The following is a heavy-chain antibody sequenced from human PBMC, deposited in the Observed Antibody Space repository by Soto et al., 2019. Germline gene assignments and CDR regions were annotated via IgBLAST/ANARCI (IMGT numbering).Heavy chain of an antibody. Sequence: EVQVLESGGGLVQPGGSLRLSCAASGFTFSTYAMSWVRQDPGKGLEWVSTIRGSGRTTYYADSVRGRFTISRDNSQNTLYLQMDSLRAEDTALYYCARVQRLYGFDHYYYGMDVWGQGTTVTVSS. CDR1: GFTFSTYA. V-gene: IGHV3-23*01. D-gene: IGHD2-8*01. J-gene: IGHJ6*02. CDR2: IRGSGRTT. CDR3: ARVQRLYGFDHYYYGMDV.